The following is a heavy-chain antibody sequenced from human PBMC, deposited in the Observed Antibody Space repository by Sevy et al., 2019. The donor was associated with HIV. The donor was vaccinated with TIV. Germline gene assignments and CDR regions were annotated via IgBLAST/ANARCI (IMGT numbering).Heavy chain of an antibody. CDR2: INLSGGST. V-gene: IGHV1-46*01. D-gene: IGHD3-3*01. CDR1: GYTFTSYY. CDR3: ARVDAAYDFWSGLIDY. Sequence: ASVKVSCKASGYTFTSYYMHWVRQAPGQGLEWMGIINLSGGSTSYAQKFQGRVTMTRDTSTSTVYMELSSLRSEDTAVYYCARVDAAYDFWSGLIDYWGQGTLVTVSS. J-gene: IGHJ4*02.